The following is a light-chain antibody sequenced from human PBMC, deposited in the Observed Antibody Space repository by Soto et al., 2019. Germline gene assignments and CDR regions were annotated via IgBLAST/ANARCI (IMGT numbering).Light chain of an antibody. CDR1: SGSIASNY. CDR2: EDN. CDR3: QSYDSSNHDWV. Sequence: NFMLTQPHSVSESPGKTVTISCTGSSGSIASNYVQWYQQRPGSAPTTVIYEDNQRPSGVPDRFSGSIDSSSNSASLTISGLKTEDEADYYCQSYDSSNHDWVFGGGTKVTVL. J-gene: IGLJ3*02. V-gene: IGLV6-57*02.